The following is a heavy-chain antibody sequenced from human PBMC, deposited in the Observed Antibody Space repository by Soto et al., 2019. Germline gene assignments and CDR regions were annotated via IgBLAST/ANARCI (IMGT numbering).Heavy chain of an antibody. V-gene: IGHV3-74*01. D-gene: IGHD6-13*01. CDR1: GFTFSSYW. J-gene: IGHJ6*02. Sequence: EVQLVESGGGLVQPGGSLRLSCAASGFTFSSYWVHWVRQAPGRGLVWVSRINGDGSSTNYADSVKGRFTISRDNAKNTLYVQMNSLRAEDTAVYLCGRGGSGIYGMDVWGQGTTVTVSS. CDR3: GRGGSGIYGMDV. CDR2: INGDGSST.